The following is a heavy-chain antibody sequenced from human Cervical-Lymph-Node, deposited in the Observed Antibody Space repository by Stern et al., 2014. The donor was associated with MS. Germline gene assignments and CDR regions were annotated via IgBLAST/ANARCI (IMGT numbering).Heavy chain of an antibody. CDR1: GFTFSNYA. V-gene: IGHV3-23*04. CDR3: ARLGAAWYFDY. Sequence: VQLVESGGGLVQPGGSLRLSCAASGFTFSNYAMTWVRQAPGKGLEWVSLSGSGGRTYYTDSVKGRFTISRDNSKNTLYLQMNSLRAEDTAVYYCARLGAAWYFDYWGQGTLVTVSS. D-gene: IGHD6-13*01. CDR2: LSGSGGRT. J-gene: IGHJ4*02.